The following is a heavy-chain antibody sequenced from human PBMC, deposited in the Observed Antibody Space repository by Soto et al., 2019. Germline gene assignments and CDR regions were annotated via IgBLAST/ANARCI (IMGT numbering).Heavy chain of an antibody. CDR3: ARDVGYSYGYCYGY. D-gene: IGHD3-10*01. CDR1: GYTFTANG. J-gene: IGHJ4*02. V-gene: IGHV1-18*04. Sequence: QVQLVQSGAEVKKPGASVTVSCKASGYTFTANGVSWVRQAPGHGLEWIGWISTSNGDTNYAHSLQGRVTMTTDTSTSTAYLEVSSLRSDNTAVYWCARDVGYSYGYCYGYWGQGTLVTVSS. CDR2: ISTSNGDT.